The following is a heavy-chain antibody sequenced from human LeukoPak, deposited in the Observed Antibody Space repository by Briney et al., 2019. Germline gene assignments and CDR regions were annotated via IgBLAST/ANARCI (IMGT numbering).Heavy chain of an antibody. Sequence: ASVKVSFTASGYTFTSYDINWVRQATGQGLEWMGWMNPNSGNTGYAQKFQGRVTMTRNTSISTAYMELSSLRSEDTAVYYCATEPPGIAAAGTDYWGQGTLVTVSS. V-gene: IGHV1-8*01. CDR2: MNPNSGNT. CDR3: ATEPPGIAAAGTDY. J-gene: IGHJ4*02. D-gene: IGHD6-13*01. CDR1: GYTFTSYD.